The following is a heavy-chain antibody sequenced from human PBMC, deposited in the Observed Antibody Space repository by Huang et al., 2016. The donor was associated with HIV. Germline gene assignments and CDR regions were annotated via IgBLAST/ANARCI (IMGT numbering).Heavy chain of an antibody. V-gene: IGHV1-69*13. J-gene: IGHJ6*03. CDR3: AKVAAGQPFHFYYYMDA. Sequence: QVNLVQSGAEVRKPGSSVKVSCKASGGTFKKYAISWVRQAPGQGLEWMGASIPRYGSAEYAEKFQDRVTLTSDGSTNTSYLELDRLTSEDTAVYCCAKVAAGQPFHFYYYMDAWGDGTTVIVSS. D-gene: IGHD3-3*02. CDR2: SIPRYGSA. CDR1: GGTFKKYA.